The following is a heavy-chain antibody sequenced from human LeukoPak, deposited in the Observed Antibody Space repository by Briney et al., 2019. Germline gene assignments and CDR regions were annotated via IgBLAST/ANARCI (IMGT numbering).Heavy chain of an antibody. CDR3: VSFYETY. CDR2: INSDGSWT. V-gene: IGHV3-74*01. Sequence: RPGGSLRLSCAASGNYWMHWVRQAPGKGLVWVSHINSDGSWTSYADSVEGRFTISKDNAKNTVYLQMNSLRAEDTAVYYCVSFYETYWGRGTLVTVSS. J-gene: IGHJ4*02. CDR1: GNYW. D-gene: IGHD2/OR15-2a*01.